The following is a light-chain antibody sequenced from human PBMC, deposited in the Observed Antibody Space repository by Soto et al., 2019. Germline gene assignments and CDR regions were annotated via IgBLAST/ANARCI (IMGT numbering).Light chain of an antibody. Sequence: IIMTQSPSALSVSPGESSTLSCRASQGVKRDLAWFQQRPGQAPRLLIYRASTRATGIPPRFSGSGFGTEFNITIRSLQSEDFAVYYCNKYNNWHTTLNFGQGNKV. CDR3: NKYNNWHTTLN. J-gene: IGKJ2*01. V-gene: IGKV3-15*01. CDR2: RAS. CDR1: QGVKRD.